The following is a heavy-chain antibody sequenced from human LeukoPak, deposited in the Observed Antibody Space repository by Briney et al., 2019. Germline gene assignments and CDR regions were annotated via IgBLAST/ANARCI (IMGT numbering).Heavy chain of an antibody. V-gene: IGHV3-48*03. CDR2: IGSSDSTT. D-gene: IGHD5-18*01. CDR3: AREPGYSYGAVDY. Sequence: GGSLRLPCVASGFTFSSYEMNWVRQAPGKGLEWLSYIGSSDSTTHYADSVKGRFTISRDNAKNSLYLQMNSLRAEDTAVYYCAREPGYSYGAVDYWGQGTLVTVSS. J-gene: IGHJ4*02. CDR1: GFTFSSYE.